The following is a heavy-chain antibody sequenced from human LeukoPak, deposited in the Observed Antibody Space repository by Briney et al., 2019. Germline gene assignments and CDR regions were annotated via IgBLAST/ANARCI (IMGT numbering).Heavy chain of an antibody. Sequence: SETLSLTCTVSGGSISSSSYYWGWIRQPPGKGLEWIGSIYYSGSTYYNPSLKSRVTISVDTSKNQFSLKLSSVTAADTAVYYCARQWGERRELHFYFDYWGQGTLVTVSS. CDR1: GGSISSSSYY. CDR2: IYYSGST. CDR3: ARQWGERRELHFYFDY. D-gene: IGHD1-26*01. J-gene: IGHJ4*02. V-gene: IGHV4-39*01.